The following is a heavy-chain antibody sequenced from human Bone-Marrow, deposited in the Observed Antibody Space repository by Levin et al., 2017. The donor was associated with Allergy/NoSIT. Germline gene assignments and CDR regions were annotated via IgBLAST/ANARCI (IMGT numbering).Heavy chain of an antibody. CDR2: IYPGDSDT. D-gene: IGHD2-21*02. CDR3: ARFEYCGGDCYSGIDY. J-gene: IGHJ4*02. Sequence: AGGSLRLSCKGSGYSFTSYWIGWVRQMPGKGLEWMGIIYPGDSDTRYSPSFQGQVTISADKSISTAYLQWSSLKASDTAMYYCARFEYCGGDCYSGIDYWGQGTLVTVSS. CDR1: GYSFTSYW. V-gene: IGHV5-51*01.